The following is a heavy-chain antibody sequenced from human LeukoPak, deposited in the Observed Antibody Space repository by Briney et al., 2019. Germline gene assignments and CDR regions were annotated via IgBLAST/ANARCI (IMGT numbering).Heavy chain of an antibody. Sequence: KPSETLSLTCTVSGGSISNYYWSWIRQPPGKGLEWIGYIYYSGSTNYSPSLKSRVTISLDTSKNQFSLKLSSVTAADTAVYYCARGYCSGDSCYWFDYWGQGTLVTVSS. CDR1: GGSISNYY. CDR3: ARGYCSGDSCYWFDY. V-gene: IGHV4-59*01. D-gene: IGHD2-15*01. CDR2: IYYSGST. J-gene: IGHJ4*02.